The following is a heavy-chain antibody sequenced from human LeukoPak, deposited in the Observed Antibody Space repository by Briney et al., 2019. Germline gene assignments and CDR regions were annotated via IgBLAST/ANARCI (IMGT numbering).Heavy chain of an antibody. D-gene: IGHD3-10*01. J-gene: IGHJ4*02. CDR1: GYTFSTYG. V-gene: IGHV1-18*01. CDR2: ISGYNGNT. CDR3: ARASVGSGGYWSAAFHPNEY. Sequence: ASVKVSCKASGYTFSTYGIRWVRQAPGQGLEWMGWISGYNGNTKYAQNVQGRVTMTTDTSTSTAYMELSSLRSDDTAVYYCARASVGSGGYWSAAFHPNEYWGQGTLVTVSS.